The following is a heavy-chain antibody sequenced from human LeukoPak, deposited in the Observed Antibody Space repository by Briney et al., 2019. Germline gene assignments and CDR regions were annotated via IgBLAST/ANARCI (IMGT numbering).Heavy chain of an antibody. CDR1: GFTFSDYY. CDR3: AKDNGYTNGHGFDY. J-gene: IGHJ4*02. CDR2: ITSSSSDT. V-gene: IGHV3-11*06. D-gene: IGHD5-12*01. Sequence: GGSLRLSCAASGFTFSDYYMSWIRQAPGKGLEWISYITSSSSDTNYADSVKGRFTISRDNSKNSLYLQMNSPRTEDTALYYCAKDNGYTNGHGFDYWGQGTLVTVSS.